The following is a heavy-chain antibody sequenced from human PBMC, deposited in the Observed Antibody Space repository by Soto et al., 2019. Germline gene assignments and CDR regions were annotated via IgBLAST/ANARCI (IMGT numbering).Heavy chain of an antibody. J-gene: IGHJ4*02. Sequence: EVPLLESGGGLVQPGGSLRLSCAASGFTFNTYAMSWVRQAPGRGLHWVSAISGGGDDTRYADSVKGRFIVSRDNSKNTLYLQMSSLRVEDTAVYYCATDDYWGQGALVTVSS. CDR1: GFTFNTYA. CDR3: ATDDY. V-gene: IGHV3-23*01. CDR2: ISGGGDDT.